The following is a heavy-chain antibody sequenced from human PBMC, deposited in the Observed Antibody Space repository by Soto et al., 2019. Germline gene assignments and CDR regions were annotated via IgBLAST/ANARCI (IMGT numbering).Heavy chain of an antibody. V-gene: IGHV4-59*01. J-gene: IGHJ4*02. CDR2: IYYSGRT. CDR1: GDSISNNY. Sequence: SETLSLTCTVSGDSISNNYWSWIRQPPGKGLEWIGYIYYSGRTDYNPSLKSRVTLSVDTSKNQFSLKLSSVTAADTAVYYCAKVIERSSGLYYFDYWGQGTLVTVSS. CDR3: AKVIERSSGLYYFDY. D-gene: IGHD6-19*01.